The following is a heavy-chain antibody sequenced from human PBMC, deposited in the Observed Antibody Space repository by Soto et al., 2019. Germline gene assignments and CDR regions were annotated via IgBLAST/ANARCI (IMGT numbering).Heavy chain of an antibody. D-gene: IGHD4-17*01. V-gene: IGHV4-30-2*01. Sequence: QLQLQESGSGQVKPSQTLSLTCAGSGGSISSGGYSWSWIRQPPGKGLEWIGYIYHSGSTYYNPSLKSRVTISVDRSKNQVSLKLSSVTAADTAVYYCARGMTTVTTFDYWGQGTLVTVSS. J-gene: IGHJ4*02. CDR3: ARGMTTVTTFDY. CDR2: IYHSGST. CDR1: GGSISSGGYS.